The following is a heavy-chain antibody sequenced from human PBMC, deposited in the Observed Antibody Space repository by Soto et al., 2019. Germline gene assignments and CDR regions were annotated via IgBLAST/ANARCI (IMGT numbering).Heavy chain of an antibody. Sequence: SLKISCKVSGYSFTNYWIGWVRQMPGKGLEWMGIIYPDDSDTRYSPSFQGQVTISADKSISTAYLQWSSLKASDTAMYYCARFGYNYDIYYYYGMDVWGQGTTVTVSS. V-gene: IGHV5-51*01. J-gene: IGHJ6*02. CDR3: ARFGYNYDIYYYYGMDV. CDR2: IYPDDSDT. CDR1: GYSFTNYW. D-gene: IGHD5-18*01.